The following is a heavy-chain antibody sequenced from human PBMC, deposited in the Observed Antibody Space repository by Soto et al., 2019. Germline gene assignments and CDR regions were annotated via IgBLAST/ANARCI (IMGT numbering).Heavy chain of an antibody. Sequence: TWVRQAPGKGLERVGLIRSQGDGGTADYAPPVRGRFTISRDDSQNMVFLHMDNLQPEDTAVYYCITAPLRWGRGTLVTVSS. CDR2: IRSQGDGGTA. V-gene: IGHV3-15*01. CDR3: ITAPLR. J-gene: IGHJ4*02.